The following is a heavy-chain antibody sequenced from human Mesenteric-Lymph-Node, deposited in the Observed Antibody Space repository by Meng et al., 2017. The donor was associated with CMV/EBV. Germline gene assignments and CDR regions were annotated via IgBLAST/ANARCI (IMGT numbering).Heavy chain of an antibody. J-gene: IGHJ5*02. V-gene: IGHV1-69*02. CDR2: IIPILGIA. D-gene: IGHD6-13*01. CDR3: AGGIAAAGSRWFDP. CDR1: GGTFSSYT. Sequence: HVPLAQSGAEAKKPGSSVKVSCKASGGTFSSYTISWVRQAPGQGLEWMGRIIPILGIANYAQKFQGRVTITADKSTSTAYMELSSLRSEDTAVYYCAGGIAAAGSRWFDPWGQGTLVTVSS.